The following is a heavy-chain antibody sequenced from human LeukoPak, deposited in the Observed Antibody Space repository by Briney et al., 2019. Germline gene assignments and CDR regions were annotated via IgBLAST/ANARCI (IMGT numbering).Heavy chain of an antibody. D-gene: IGHD2-21*02. J-gene: IGHJ4*02. CDR3: AREDAYCGGDCLPDY. Sequence: GASVKVSCKASGYTFTSYAMHWVRQAPGQRLEWMGWINAGNGNTKYSQKFQGRVTITRDTSASTAYMELSSLRSEDTAVYYCAREDAYCGGDCLPDYWGQGTLVTVSS. CDR1: GYTFTSYA. V-gene: IGHV1-3*01. CDR2: INAGNGNT.